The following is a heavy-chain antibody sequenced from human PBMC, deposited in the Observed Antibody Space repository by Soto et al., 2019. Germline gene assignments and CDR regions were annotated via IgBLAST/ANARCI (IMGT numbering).Heavy chain of an antibody. CDR2: IYYSGST. CDR3: ARDQVGFDY. CDR1: GGSISSGGYY. Sequence: SETLSLTCTVSGGSISSGGYYWSWIRQHPGKGLEWIGYIYYSGSTYYNPSLKSRVTISADASKNQVSLRLTSVTAADTAVYYCARDQVGFDYWGPGIMVTVSS. J-gene: IGHJ4*02. V-gene: IGHV4-31*03.